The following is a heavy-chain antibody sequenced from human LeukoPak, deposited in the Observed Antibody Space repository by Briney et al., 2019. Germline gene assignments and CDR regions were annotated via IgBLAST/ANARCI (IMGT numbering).Heavy chain of an antibody. J-gene: IGHJ3*02. V-gene: IGHV3-53*01. CDR3: AKEGYDSSGYYSDDAFDI. Sequence: GGSLRLSCAASGFRVSDQYMNWVRQAPGRGLEWVAVIYSAGNTYYADSVKGRFTISRDNSKNTLYLQMNSLRAEDTAVYYCAKEGYDSSGYYSDDAFDIWGQGTMVTVSS. D-gene: IGHD3-22*01. CDR1: GFRVSDQY. CDR2: IYSAGNT.